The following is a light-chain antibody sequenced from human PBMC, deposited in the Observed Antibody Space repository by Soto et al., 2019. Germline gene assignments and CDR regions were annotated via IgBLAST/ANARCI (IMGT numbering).Light chain of an antibody. Sequence: QPVLTQPASVSGSPGQSITISCTGSSSDIGGYNFVSWYQQHPGKAPKLVVYEVTYRPSGVSNRFSGSKSANTASLTISGLQSEDEADYYCASYTTSATWVFGGGTKLTVL. CDR1: SSDIGGYNF. J-gene: IGLJ3*02. V-gene: IGLV2-14*01. CDR3: ASYTTSATWV. CDR2: EVT.